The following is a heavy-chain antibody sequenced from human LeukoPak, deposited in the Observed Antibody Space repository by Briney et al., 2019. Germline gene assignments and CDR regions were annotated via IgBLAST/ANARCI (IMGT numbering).Heavy chain of an antibody. CDR2: IIPIFGTA. V-gene: IGHV1-69*13. D-gene: IGHD3-10*01. CDR1: GGTFSSYA. CDR3: ARGSLVRGVITLLFDY. J-gene: IGHJ4*02. Sequence: SVTVSCKASGGTFSSYAISWVRQAPGQGLEWMGGIIPIFGTANYAQKFQGRVTITADESTSTAYMELSSLRSEDTAVYYCARGSLVRGVITLLFDYWGQGTLVTVSS.